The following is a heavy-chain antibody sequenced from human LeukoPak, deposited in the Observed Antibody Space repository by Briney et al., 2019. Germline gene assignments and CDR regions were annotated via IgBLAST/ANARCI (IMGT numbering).Heavy chain of an antibody. J-gene: IGHJ4*02. D-gene: IGHD4/OR15-4a*01. CDR3: ARDVHGALDF. CDR1: GFTFSRYW. CDR2: IRGDAGDK. Sequence: PGGSLRLSCAASGFTFSRYWMAWVRQAPGKGLEWVANIRGDAGDKGYADSVRHRFTISRGNGKNSLYLQMNSLTAEDTAVYYCARDVHGALDFWGQGTLVVVSS. V-gene: IGHV3-7*01.